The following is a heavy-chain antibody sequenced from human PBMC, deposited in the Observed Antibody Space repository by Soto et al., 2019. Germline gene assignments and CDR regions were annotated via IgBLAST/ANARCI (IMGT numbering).Heavy chain of an antibody. V-gene: IGHV3-23*01. CDR3: AQLEYYYYYGMDV. D-gene: IGHD6-6*01. CDR1: GFTFSSYA. Sequence: GGSLRLSCAASGFTFSSYAMSWVRQAPGKGLEWVSAISGSGGSTYYADSVKGRFTISRDNSKNTLYLQMNSLRAEDTAVYYCAQLEYYYYYGMDVWGQGTTVTVSS. CDR2: ISGSGGST. J-gene: IGHJ6*02.